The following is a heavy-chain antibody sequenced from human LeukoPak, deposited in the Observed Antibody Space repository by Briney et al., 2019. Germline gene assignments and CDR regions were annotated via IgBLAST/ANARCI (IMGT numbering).Heavy chain of an antibody. CDR2: ISSSSSYI. J-gene: IGHJ4*02. CDR3: ARESGGYSSGWFDY. CDR1: GFTFSSYS. D-gene: IGHD6-19*01. V-gene: IGHV3-21*01. Sequence: GGSLRLSCAASGFTFSSYSMNWVRQAPGKGLEWVSSISSSSSYIYYADSVKCRFTISRDNAKNSLYLQMNSLRAEDSAVYYCARESGGYSSGWFDYWGQGTLVTVSS.